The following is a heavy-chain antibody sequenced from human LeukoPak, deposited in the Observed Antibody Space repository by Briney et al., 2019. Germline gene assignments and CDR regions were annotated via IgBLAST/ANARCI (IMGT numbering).Heavy chain of an antibody. V-gene: IGHV3-13*01. J-gene: IGHJ4*02. CDR1: GFTFSSYD. CDR2: IGTAGDT. Sequence: GGSLRLSCAASGFTFSSYDMHWVRQATGKGLEWVSAIGTAGDTYYPGSVKGRFTISRENAKNSLYLQMNSLRAGDTAVYYCARDNYYDSSGYYGYFDYWGQGTLVTVSS. D-gene: IGHD3-22*01. CDR3: ARDNYYDSSGYYGYFDY.